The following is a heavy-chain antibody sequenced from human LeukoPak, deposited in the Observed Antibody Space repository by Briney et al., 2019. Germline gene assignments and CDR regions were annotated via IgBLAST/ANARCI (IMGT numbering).Heavy chain of an antibody. Sequence: ASVKVSCKASGGTFSSYAISWVRQAPGQGLEWMGRIIPIFGTANYAQKFQGRVTITTDESTSTAYMELSSLRSEDTAVYYCASSRDIVVVPAASRYYFDYWGQGTVVTVSS. CDR3: ASSRDIVVVPAASRYYFDY. CDR2: IIPIFGTA. CDR1: GGTFSSYA. D-gene: IGHD2-2*01. J-gene: IGHJ4*02. V-gene: IGHV1-69*05.